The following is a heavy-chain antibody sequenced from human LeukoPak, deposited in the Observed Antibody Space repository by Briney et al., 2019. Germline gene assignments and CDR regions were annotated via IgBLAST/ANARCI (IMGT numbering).Heavy chain of an antibody. J-gene: IGHJ3*02. V-gene: IGHV4-34*01. CDR3: ARMPILREGGGTFDI. CDR2: INHSGST. D-gene: IGHD1-26*01. Sequence: SAPLSLTCAFYGGSFSGYYWSWIRPPPGKGLEWVGEINHSGSTNYTPSLKSRVTISVDTSKNQFSLKLSSVTAADTAVYYCARMPILREGGGTFDIWGQGTMVTVSS. CDR1: GGSFSGYY.